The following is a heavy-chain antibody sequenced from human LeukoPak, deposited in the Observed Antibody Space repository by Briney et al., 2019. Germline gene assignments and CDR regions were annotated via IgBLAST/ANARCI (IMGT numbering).Heavy chain of an antibody. CDR3: AKEGGWENWYFDL. CDR2: VGNTGQAK. V-gene: IGHV3-30*02. D-gene: IGHD1-26*01. J-gene: IGHJ2*01. Sequence: GGSLRLSCVASGFTFSSLAIHWVHQAPGKGLEWVAVVGNTGQAKFYSDSVRGRFTISKDSSQNTVYLEMNSLRDDDTGVYYCAKEGGWENWYFDLWGRGALITVSS. CDR1: GFTFSSLA.